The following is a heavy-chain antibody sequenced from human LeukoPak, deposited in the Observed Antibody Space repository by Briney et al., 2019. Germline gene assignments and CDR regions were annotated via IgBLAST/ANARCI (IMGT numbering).Heavy chain of an antibody. J-gene: IGHJ3*02. CDR3: ARGLGYAFDI. CDR1: GFTFTTYW. D-gene: IGHD3-16*01. CDR2: LNQDGSEK. V-gene: IGHV3-7*04. Sequence: PGGSLRLSCAASGFTFTTYWMSWVRQAPGKGLEWVANLNQDGSEKYYVDSLKGRFIISRDNAKNSLYLQVNSLRVEDTAVYYCARGLGYAFDIWGQGTMVTASS.